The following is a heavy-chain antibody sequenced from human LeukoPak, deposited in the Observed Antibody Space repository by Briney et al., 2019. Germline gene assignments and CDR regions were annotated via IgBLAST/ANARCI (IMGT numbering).Heavy chain of an antibody. Sequence: SETLSLTCAVYGGSFSGYYWSWNRQPPGKGLEWIGEINHSGSTNYNPSLKSRVTISVDTSKNQFSLKLSSVTAADTAVYYCARQGGYSYGYHFDYWGQGTLVTVSS. D-gene: IGHD5-18*01. CDR3: ARQGGYSYGYHFDY. CDR2: INHSGST. CDR1: GGSFSGYY. V-gene: IGHV4-34*01. J-gene: IGHJ4*02.